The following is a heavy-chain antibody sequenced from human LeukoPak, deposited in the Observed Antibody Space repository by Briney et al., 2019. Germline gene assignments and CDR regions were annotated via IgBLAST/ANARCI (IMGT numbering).Heavy chain of an antibody. Sequence: GGSLRLSCAASGFTFSSYYMHCVRQAPGKGLVWVSRMNSDGSITTYADSVKGRFTMSRDNAKNTLYLQMNSLRVEDTAVYYCARGNSGPDYWGQGTLLTVSS. V-gene: IGHV3-74*01. J-gene: IGHJ4*02. CDR3: ARGNSGPDY. D-gene: IGHD6-19*01. CDR2: MNSDGSIT. CDR1: GFTFSSYY.